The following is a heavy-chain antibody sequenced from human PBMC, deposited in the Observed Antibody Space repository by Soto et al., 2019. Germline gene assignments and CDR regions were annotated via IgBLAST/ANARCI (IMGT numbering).Heavy chain of an antibody. J-gene: IGHJ4*02. Sequence: PSETLSLTCAVSGGSFSGYYWSWVRQTPGKGLEWIGDINHTGGSNYNPSLKSRVMISVDTAKTQFPLNVTSVTAADTAVYYCAREVGYYSATRRNLYFDYWGPGTLVTVSS. V-gene: IGHV4-34*01. CDR1: GGSFSGYY. D-gene: IGHD2-2*01. CDR3: AREVGYYSATRRNLYFDY. CDR2: INHTGGS.